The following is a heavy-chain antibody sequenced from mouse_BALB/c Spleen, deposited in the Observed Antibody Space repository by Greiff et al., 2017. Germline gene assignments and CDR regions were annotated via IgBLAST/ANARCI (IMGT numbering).Heavy chain of an antibody. CDR1: GFTFSSYG. Sequence: EVQRVESGGDLVKPGGSLKLSCAASGFTFSSYGMSWVRQTPDKRLGWVATISSGGSYTYYPDSVKGRFTISRDNAKNTLYLQMSSLKSEDTAMYYCARQEKSSYFDYWGQGTTLTVSS. V-gene: IGHV5-6*01. CDR3: ARQEKSSYFDY. D-gene: IGHD1-1*01. J-gene: IGHJ2*01. CDR2: ISSGGSYT.